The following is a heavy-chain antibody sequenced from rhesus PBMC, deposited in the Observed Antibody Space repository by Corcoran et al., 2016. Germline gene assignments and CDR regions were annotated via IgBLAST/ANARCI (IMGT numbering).Heavy chain of an antibody. CDR3: ARAEGSSYVGGDY. D-gene: IGHD4-29*01. CDR1: GYSISSGYY. J-gene: IGHJ4*01. CDR2: ISGSSWRT. V-gene: IGHV4-99*02. Sequence: QVQLQESGPGLVKPSETLSLTCAVSGYSISSGYYWGWIRQPPGKGLEYIGYISGSSWRTHSHPSHKGRVTLSKDPSQNQFSLKLSSVTAADTAVYYCARAEGSSYVGGDYWGQGVLVTVSS.